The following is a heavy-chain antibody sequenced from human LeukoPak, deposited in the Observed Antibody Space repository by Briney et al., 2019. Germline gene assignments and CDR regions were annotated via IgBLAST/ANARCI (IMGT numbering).Heavy chain of an antibody. CDR1: GYTFSSYW. V-gene: IGHV3-7*01. CDR3: AREARGTRAAFDI. J-gene: IGHJ3*02. Sequence: GGSLTLSCAASGYTFSSYWMSWVRQAPGRGLEWAANIKEDGTNKYYVGSVRGRFTISRDNAKNSLYLQMNSLRADDTAMYYCAREARGTRAAFDIWGQGTMVTVFS. CDR2: IKEDGTNK. D-gene: IGHD2-8*01.